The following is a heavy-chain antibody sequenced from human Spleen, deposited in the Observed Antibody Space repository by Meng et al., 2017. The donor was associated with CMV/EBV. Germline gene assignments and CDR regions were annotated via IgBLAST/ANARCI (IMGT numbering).Heavy chain of an antibody. J-gene: IGHJ2*01. Sequence: VQLVGSGGGLVKPGGSLRLSCAASGFTFSSYSMNWVRQAPGKGLEWVSSISSSSSYIYYADSVKGRFTISRDNAKNSLYLQMNSLRAEDTAVYYCARDQASSRDFDLWGRGTLVTVSS. CDR2: ISSSSSYI. CDR3: ARDQASSRDFDL. V-gene: IGHV3-21*01. D-gene: IGHD6-13*01. CDR1: GFTFSSYS.